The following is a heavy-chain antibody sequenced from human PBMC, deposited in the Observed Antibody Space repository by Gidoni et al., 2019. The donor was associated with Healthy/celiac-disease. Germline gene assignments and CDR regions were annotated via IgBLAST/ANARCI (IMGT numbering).Heavy chain of an antibody. Sequence: QVQLQESGPGLVKPSETLSRTCTVSGGSMSSYYWSWIRQPPAKGLEWIGYIYYSGSTNYNPSLKSRVTISVDTSKNQFSLKLSSVTAADTAVYYCARDLAPLEYYYMDVWGKGTTVTVSS. CDR2: IYYSGST. D-gene: IGHD1-1*01. CDR3: ARDLAPLEYYYMDV. V-gene: IGHV4-59*01. CDR1: GGSMSSYY. J-gene: IGHJ6*03.